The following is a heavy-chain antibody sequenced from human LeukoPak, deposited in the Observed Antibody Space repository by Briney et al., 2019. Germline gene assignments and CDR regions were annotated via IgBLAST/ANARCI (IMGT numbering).Heavy chain of an antibody. D-gene: IGHD1-1*01. J-gene: IGHJ4*02. V-gene: IGHV3-53*01. CDR3: ARGVNELPADY. Sequence: PGGSLRLSCAASGFTVSSNYMSWVRQAPGKGLEWVSVIYSGGSTYYVDSVKGRFTISRDNSKNTLYLQMNSLRAEDTAVYYCARGVNELPADYWGQGTLVTVSS. CDR1: GFTVSSNY. CDR2: IYSGGST.